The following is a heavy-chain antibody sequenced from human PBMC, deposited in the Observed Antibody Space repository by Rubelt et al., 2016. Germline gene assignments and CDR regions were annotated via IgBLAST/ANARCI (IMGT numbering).Heavy chain of an antibody. J-gene: IGHJ4*02. CDR3: AKDRHIYGSSPFDY. V-gene: IGHV3-23*04. CDR2: ISASGYST. D-gene: IGHD5-18*01. Sequence: EVQLVESGGGLVKPGESLRLSCAAAGFTFSSYAMSWVRQAPGKGLEWVSGISASGYSTYYADSVKGRFTISSDSSKNTLYLQMNSLRAEDTAVYYCAKDRHIYGSSPFDYWGQGTLVTVSP. CDR1: GFTFSSYA.